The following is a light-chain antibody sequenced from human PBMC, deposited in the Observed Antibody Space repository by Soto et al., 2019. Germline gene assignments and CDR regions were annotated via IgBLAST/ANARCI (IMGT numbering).Light chain of an antibody. CDR1: SSNIGSNT. CDR3: AAWDGSLNGVL. V-gene: IGLV1-44*01. CDR2: SNS. J-gene: IGLJ2*01. Sequence: QSVLTQPPSASGTPGQRVTISCSGSSSNIGSNTVNWYQQLPGTAPKLLLYSNSQRPSGVPDRFSGSKSGSSASLAISGLQSEDEADYYCAAWDGSLNGVLFGGGTKLTVL.